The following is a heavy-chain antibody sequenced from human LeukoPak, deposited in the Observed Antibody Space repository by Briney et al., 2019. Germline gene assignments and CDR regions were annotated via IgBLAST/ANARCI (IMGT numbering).Heavy chain of an antibody. J-gene: IGHJ3*02. V-gene: IGHV3-23*01. CDR2: ISGSGGST. D-gene: IGHD3-16*01. Sequence: GRSLRLSCAASGFTFSSYAMSWVRQAPGKGLEWVSAISGSGGSTYYADSVKGRFTISRDNSKNTLYLQMNSLRAEDTAVYYCAKRPLRVVRGSAFDIWGQGTMVTVSS. CDR1: GFTFSSYA. CDR3: AKRPLRVVRGSAFDI.